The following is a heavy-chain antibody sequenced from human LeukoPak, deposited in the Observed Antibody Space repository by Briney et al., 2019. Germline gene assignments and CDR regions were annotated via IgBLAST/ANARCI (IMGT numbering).Heavy chain of an antibody. CDR2: IYPGDSDT. CDR1: GYSFTSYW. Sequence: GESLKISCKGSGYSFTSYWIGWVRQMPGKGLEWMGIIYPGDSDTRYNPSFQGQVTISADKSISTAYLQWSSLRASDTAMYYCARQDGINVLRGVNWGQGTLVTVSS. J-gene: IGHJ4*02. D-gene: IGHD3-10*01. CDR3: ARQDGINVLRGVN. V-gene: IGHV5-51*01.